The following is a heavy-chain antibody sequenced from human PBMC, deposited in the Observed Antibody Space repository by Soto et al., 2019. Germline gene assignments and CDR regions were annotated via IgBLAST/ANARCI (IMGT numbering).Heavy chain of an antibody. CDR3: ARDFHIWDPRYHLAY. Sequence: GASVKVSCKASGYTFTGYYMHWVRQAPGQGLEWMGWINPNSGGTNYAQKFQGWVTMTRDTSISTAYMELSRLRSDDTAVYYCARDFHIWDPRYHLAYWGQGTLVTVSS. CDR1: GYTFTGYY. J-gene: IGHJ4*02. V-gene: IGHV1-2*04. CDR2: INPNSGGT. D-gene: IGHD3-16*01.